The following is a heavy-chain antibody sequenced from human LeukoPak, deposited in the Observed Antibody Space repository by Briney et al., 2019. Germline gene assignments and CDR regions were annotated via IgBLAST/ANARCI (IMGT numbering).Heavy chain of an antibody. J-gene: IGHJ4*02. CDR3: ARSRWGSSGYYLDY. D-gene: IGHD3-22*01. Sequence: PGGSLRLSCAASGFTFSSYEMNWVRQAPGKGLEWVSYISSTGSTLYYAASLKGRFTISRDNAKNSQYLQMNSLRAEDTAVYYCARSRWGSSGYYLDYWGQGTLVTVSS. CDR2: ISSTGSTL. V-gene: IGHV3-48*03. CDR1: GFTFSSYE.